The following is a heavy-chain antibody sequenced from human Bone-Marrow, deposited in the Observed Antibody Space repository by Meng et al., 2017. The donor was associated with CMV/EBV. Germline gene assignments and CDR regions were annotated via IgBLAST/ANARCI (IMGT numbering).Heavy chain of an antibody. J-gene: IGHJ3*02. CDR1: GLIFSSYT. D-gene: IGHD2-2*01. CDR3: ARWGRDVVVPAVPVGPFDI. V-gene: IGHV3-53*01. Sequence: GESLKIPCVAPGLIFSSYTMTWVRQAPGKGLEWVSVIYSGGSTYYADSVKGRFTISRDNSKNTLYLQMNSLRAEDTAVYYCARWGRDVVVPAVPVGPFDIWGQGTMVTVSS. CDR2: IYSGGST.